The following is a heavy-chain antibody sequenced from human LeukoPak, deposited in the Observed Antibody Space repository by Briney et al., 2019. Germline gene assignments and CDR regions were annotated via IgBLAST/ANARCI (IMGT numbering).Heavy chain of an antibody. Sequence: SETLSLTGIVSGCSVSSVGYYWSWIRQHPGKVLEMIGYIYYSGSTYYNPSLKSRVTISVDTSKNKVSLKLNSVTAADTAVYYCARIEDYDFWSGYYTGGFDYWGQGTLVTVSS. V-gene: IGHV4-31*03. D-gene: IGHD3-3*01. J-gene: IGHJ4*02. CDR3: ARIEDYDFWSGYYTGGFDY. CDR2: IYYSGST. CDR1: GCSVSSVGYY.